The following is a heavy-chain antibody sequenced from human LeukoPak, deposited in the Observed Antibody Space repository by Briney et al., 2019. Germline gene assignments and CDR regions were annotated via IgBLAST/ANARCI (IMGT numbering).Heavy chain of an antibody. J-gene: IGHJ4*02. CDR3: AKDHPGGIGGLSFDY. CDR2: ISGSGGST. CDR1: GFTFGSYA. V-gene: IGHV3-23*01. Sequence: PGGSLRLSCAASGFTFGSYAMSWVRQAPGKGLEWVSAISGSGGSTYYADSVKGRFTISRDNSKNTLYLQMNSLRAEDTAVYYCAKDHPGGIGGLSFDYWGQGTLVTVSS. D-gene: IGHD1-14*01.